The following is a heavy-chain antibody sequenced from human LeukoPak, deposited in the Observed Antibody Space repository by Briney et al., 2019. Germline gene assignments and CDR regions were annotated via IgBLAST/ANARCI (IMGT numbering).Heavy chain of an antibody. V-gene: IGHV4-34*01. D-gene: IGHD3-16*02. CDR2: INHSGST. CDR1: GGSFSGYY. J-gene: IGHJ5*02. Sequence: SETLSLTCAVYGGSFSGYYWSWIRQPPGKGLEWIGEINHSGSTNYNPSLKSRVTISVDTSKNQSSLKLSSVTAADTAVYYCARGLTVYDYIWGSYRSRSWFDPRGQGTLVTVSS. CDR3: ARGLTVYDYIWGSYRSRSWFDP.